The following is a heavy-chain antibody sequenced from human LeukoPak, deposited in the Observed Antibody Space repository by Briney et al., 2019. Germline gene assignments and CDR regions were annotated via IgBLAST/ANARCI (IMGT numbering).Heavy chain of an antibody. D-gene: IGHD6-19*01. CDR3: AKDKDFDSSGWYSSFDY. CDR2: ISWDGGST. Sequence: PGGSLRLSCAASGFTFDDYAMHWVRQAPGKGLEWVSLISWDGGSTYYADSVKGRFTISRDNSKNPLYLQMNSLRAEDTALYYCAKDKDFDSSGWYSSFDYWGQGTLVTVSS. J-gene: IGHJ4*02. V-gene: IGHV3-43D*04. CDR1: GFTFDDYA.